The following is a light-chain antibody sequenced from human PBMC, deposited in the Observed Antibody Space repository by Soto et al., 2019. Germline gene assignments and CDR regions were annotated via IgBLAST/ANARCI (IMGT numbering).Light chain of an antibody. CDR2: LAS. Sequence: DIVMTQSPVSLPVTPGETAAISCRSSQSLLNSSGYTYLDWYLLKPGQSPQLLIYLASNRAPGVPDRFSGSGSGTDFTLKISRVETEDVGIYYCIQALQTSGITFGQGTRLEIK. J-gene: IGKJ5*01. CDR1: QSLLNSSGYTY. V-gene: IGKV2-28*01. CDR3: IQALQTSGIT.